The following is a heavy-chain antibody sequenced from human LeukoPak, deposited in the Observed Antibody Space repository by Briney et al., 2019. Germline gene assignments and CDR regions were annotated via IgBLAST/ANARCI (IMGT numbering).Heavy chain of an antibody. Sequence: PSETLSLTCAVYGGSFSGYYWSWIRQPPGKGLEWIGEINHSGTTNYNPSLKSRVTISVDTSKNQFSLKLSSVTAADTAVYYCARQDRQWLAGDYWGQGTLVTVSS. V-gene: IGHV4-34*01. CDR3: ARQDRQWLAGDY. D-gene: IGHD6-19*01. CDR1: GGSFSGYY. J-gene: IGHJ4*02. CDR2: INHSGTT.